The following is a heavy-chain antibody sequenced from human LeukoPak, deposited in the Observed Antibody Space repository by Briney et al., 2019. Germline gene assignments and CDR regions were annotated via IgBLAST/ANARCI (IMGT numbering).Heavy chain of an antibody. CDR1: GFIFNNFA. CDR2: ISGSGGNT. Sequence: GGSLRLSCAASGFIFNNFAMSWVRQSPGKGLQWVSSISGSGGNTAYADSVKGRFTISRDNAKNTVSLQMKSLRAEDTAVYFCARGARIGATGTYSDYWGQGTLVTVSS. J-gene: IGHJ4*02. CDR3: ARGARIGATGTYSDY. D-gene: IGHD1-1*01. V-gene: IGHV3-23*01.